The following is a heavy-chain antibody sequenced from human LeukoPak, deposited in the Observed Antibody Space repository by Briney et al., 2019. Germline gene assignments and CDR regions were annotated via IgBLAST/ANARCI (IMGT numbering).Heavy chain of an antibody. Sequence: GGSLRLSCAASGFTFRNYGMHWVRQAPGKGLEWVALIWYDGSNQDYADSVRGRFTVSRDNSKNTLYLQMNSLRVEDTAVYYCARDMEGIPNHSGSYLNYYYYYGMDVWGQGTTVTVSS. CDR2: IWYDGSNQ. CDR1: GFTFRNYG. J-gene: IGHJ6*02. CDR3: ARDMEGIPNHSGSYLNYYYYYGMDV. D-gene: IGHD1-26*01. V-gene: IGHV3-33*01.